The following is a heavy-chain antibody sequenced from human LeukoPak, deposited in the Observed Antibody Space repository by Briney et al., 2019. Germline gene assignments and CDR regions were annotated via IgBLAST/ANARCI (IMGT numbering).Heavy chain of an antibody. CDR3: ARVGPSDTAIAYYFDY. J-gene: IGHJ4*02. V-gene: IGHV3-11*01. Sequence: GGSLRLSCAASGFTFSDYYMSWIRQAPGKGLEWVSYISSSGSTIYYADSVKGRFTISRDNAKNSLYLQMNSLRAEDTAVYYCARVGPSDTAIAYYFDYWGQGTLVTVSS. CDR2: ISSSGSTI. D-gene: IGHD5-18*01. CDR1: GFTFSDYY.